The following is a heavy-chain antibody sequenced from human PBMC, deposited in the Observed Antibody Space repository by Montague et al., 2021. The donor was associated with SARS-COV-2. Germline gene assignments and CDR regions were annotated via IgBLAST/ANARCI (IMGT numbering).Heavy chain of an antibody. D-gene: IGHD3/OR15-3a*01. Sequence: SLRLSCAASGFTFSSYSMNWVRQAPGKGLEWVSSITSTTTYIHYADSVKGRFTISRDNAKNSLYLQMNSLRAEDTAVYFCARDYRHNYDFWGVDDWGQGTLVTVSS. CDR3: ARDYRHNYDFWGVDD. J-gene: IGHJ4*02. CDR2: ITSTTTYI. V-gene: IGHV3-21*01. CDR1: GFTFSSYS.